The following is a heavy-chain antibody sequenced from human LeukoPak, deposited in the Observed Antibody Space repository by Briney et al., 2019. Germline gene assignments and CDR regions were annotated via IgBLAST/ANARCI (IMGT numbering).Heavy chain of an antibody. V-gene: IGHV3-7*01. CDR1: GFTFSSYD. Sequence: GGSLRLSCAASGFTFSSYDMHWVRQAPGKGLEWVANIKQDGSEKYYVDSVKGRFTISRDNAKNSLYLQMNSLRAEDTAVYYCARKNGLDYWGQGTLVTVSS. J-gene: IGHJ4*02. CDR3: ARKNGLDY. CDR2: IKQDGSEK.